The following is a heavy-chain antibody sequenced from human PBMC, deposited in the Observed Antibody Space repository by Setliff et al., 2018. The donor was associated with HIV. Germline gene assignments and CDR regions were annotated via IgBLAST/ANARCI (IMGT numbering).Heavy chain of an antibody. D-gene: IGHD2-2*02. CDR1: GYTFTNNG. V-gene: IGHV1-18*01. J-gene: IGHJ4*02. CDR3: ARDPGALYHPDY. Sequence: ASVKVSCKASGYTFTNNGINWVRQAPGQGLAWMGWISGDNGNTKYAQKLQGRATMTTDTSTSTAYMELRSLRSDDTAVYYCARDPGALYHPDYWGQGTLVTVSS. CDR2: ISGDNGNT.